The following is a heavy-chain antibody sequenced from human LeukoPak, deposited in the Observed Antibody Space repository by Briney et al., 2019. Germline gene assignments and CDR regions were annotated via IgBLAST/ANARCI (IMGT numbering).Heavy chain of an antibody. J-gene: IGHJ6*02. CDR3: ARGNRPRGLGYYYGMDV. V-gene: IGHV1-8*01. CDR1: GYTFTSYD. CDR2: MNPNSGNT. Sequence: GASVKVSCKASGYTFTSYDINWVRQATGQGLEWMGWMNPNSGNTGYAQKFQGRVTMTRNTSISTAYMELSSLRPEDTAVYYCARGNRPRGLGYYYGMDVWGQGTTVTVSS. D-gene: IGHD1-14*01.